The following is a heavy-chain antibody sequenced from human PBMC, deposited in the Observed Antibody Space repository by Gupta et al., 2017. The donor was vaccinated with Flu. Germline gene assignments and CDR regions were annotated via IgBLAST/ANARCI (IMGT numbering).Heavy chain of an antibody. CDR3: ARHRRGKGEYYFDY. D-gene: IGHD3-16*01. V-gene: IGHV4-59*08. J-gene: IGHJ4*02. CDR1: GGSISSYY. Sequence: QVQLQESGPGLVKPSETLSLTCTVSGGSISSYYWSWIRQPPGKGLEWIGYIYYSGSTNYNPSLKSRVTISVDTSKNQFSLKLSSVTAADTAVYYCARHRRGKGEYYFDYWGQGTLVTVSS. CDR2: IYYSGST.